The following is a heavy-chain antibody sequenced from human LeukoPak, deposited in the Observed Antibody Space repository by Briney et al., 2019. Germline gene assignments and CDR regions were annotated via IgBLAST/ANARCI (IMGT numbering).Heavy chain of an antibody. CDR2: ISGSGGST. V-gene: IGHV3-23*01. Sequence: GGSLRLSCAASGFTFSSYAMSWVRQAPGKGLEWVSAISGSGGSTYYADSVKGRFTISRDNSKNTLYLQMNSLRAEDTAVYYCLTLPGVWTGRPVPWGQGTLVTVSS. CDR3: LTLPGVWTGRPVP. CDR1: GFTFSSYA. D-gene: IGHD3/OR15-3a*01. J-gene: IGHJ5*02.